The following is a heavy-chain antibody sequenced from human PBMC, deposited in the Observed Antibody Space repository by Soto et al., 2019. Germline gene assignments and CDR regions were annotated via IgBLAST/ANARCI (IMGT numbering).Heavy chain of an antibody. J-gene: IGHJ4*02. Sequence: LPETLSLTCAVYGGSFSGYYWSWIRQPPGKGLECIGEINHSGSTNYNPSLKSRVTISVDTSKNQFSLKLSSVTAADTAVYYCARLSRRGYYSFDYWGQGTLVTVSS. CDR1: GGSFSGYY. D-gene: IGHD3-3*01. V-gene: IGHV4-34*01. CDR3: ARLSRRGYYSFDY. CDR2: INHSGST.